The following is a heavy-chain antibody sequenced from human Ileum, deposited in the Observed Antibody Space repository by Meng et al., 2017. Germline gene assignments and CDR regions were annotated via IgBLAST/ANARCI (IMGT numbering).Heavy chain of an antibody. CDR2: ISQSGTT. D-gene: IGHD3-10*01. Sequence: QVQLQESGPGLVKPSVTLSLTCAVSGGSISNGTWWSWVRQPPGKGLEWIGEISQSGTTNYSPSLNSRVSISLAKANNHLSLTLTSVTAADTAVYYCATYGSGFTPPLDPWGQGILVTVSS. J-gene: IGHJ5*02. CDR1: GGSISNGTW. V-gene: IGHV4-4*02. CDR3: ATYGSGFTPPLDP.